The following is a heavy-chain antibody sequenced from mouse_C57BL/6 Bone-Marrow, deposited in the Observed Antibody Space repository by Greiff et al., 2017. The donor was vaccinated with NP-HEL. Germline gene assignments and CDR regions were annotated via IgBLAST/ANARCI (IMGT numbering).Heavy chain of an antibody. CDR1: GYTFTSYW. D-gene: IGHD2-4*01. V-gene: IGHV1-50*01. CDR3: ARYDYDRGAMDY. CDR2: IDPSDSYT. J-gene: IGHJ4*01. Sequence: VQLQQPGAELVKPGASVKLSCKASGYTFTSYWMQWVKQRPGQGLEWIGEIDPSDSYTNYNQKFKGKATLTVDTSSSTAYMQLSSLTSEDSAVDYCARYDYDRGAMDYWGQGTSVTVSS.